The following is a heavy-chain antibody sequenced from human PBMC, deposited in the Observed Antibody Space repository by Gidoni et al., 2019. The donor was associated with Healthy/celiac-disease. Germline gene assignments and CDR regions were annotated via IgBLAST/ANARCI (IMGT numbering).Heavy chain of an antibody. D-gene: IGHD1-26*01. J-gene: IGHJ3*02. Sequence: EVQLVESGGGLVQPGGSLRLSCAASGSPFSSYWMSWVRQAPGKGLEWVANIKQDGSENYYVDSVKGRFTISRDNAQNSLYLQMNSLRAEDTAVYYCARGGNYYAFDIWGQGTMVTVSS. CDR3: ARGGNYYAFDI. CDR2: IKQDGSEN. V-gene: IGHV3-7*03. CDR1: GSPFSSYW.